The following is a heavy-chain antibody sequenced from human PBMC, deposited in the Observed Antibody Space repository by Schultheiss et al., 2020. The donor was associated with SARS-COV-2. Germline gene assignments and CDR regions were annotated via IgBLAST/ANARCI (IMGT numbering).Heavy chain of an antibody. CDR1: GGSISSSNW. D-gene: IGHD5-24*01. V-gene: IGHV4-4*02. CDR2: IYHSGST. Sequence: SETLSLTCAVSGGSISSSNWWSWVRQPPGKGLEWIGEIYHSGSTNYNPSLKSRVTISVDKSKNQFSLKLSSVTAADTAVYYCARETVEMATRAFDYWGQGTLVTVSS. CDR3: ARETVEMATRAFDY. J-gene: IGHJ4*02.